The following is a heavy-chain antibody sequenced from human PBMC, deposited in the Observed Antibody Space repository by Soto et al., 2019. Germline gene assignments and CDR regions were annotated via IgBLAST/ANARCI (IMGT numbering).Heavy chain of an antibody. CDR2: INTNSGGA. CDR1: GYTFSGLF. Sequence: ASVKVSCKASGYTFSGLFIHWVRQARGQGLEWMGWINTNSGGAKYAPKFLGRVTMTRDTSITTAYMELGSLTSDDTAVYFCARDRTPRVRKNYFDLWGQATLLPVSS. J-gene: IGHJ5*02. D-gene: IGHD1-7*01. CDR3: ARDRTPRVRKNYFDL. V-gene: IGHV1-2*02.